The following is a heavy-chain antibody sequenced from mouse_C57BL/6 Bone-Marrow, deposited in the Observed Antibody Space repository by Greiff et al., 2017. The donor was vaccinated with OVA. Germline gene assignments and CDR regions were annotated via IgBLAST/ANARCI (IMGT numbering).Heavy chain of an antibody. D-gene: IGHD1-1*01. Sequence: VQLQQSGAELVRPGASVTLSCKASGYTFTDYEMHWVKQTPVHGLEWIGAIDPETGGTAYNQKFKGKAILTADKSSSTAYMELRSLTSEDSAVYYCTKEGITTVWYCDVWGTGTTVTVSS. V-gene: IGHV1-15*01. CDR3: TKEGITTVWYCDV. J-gene: IGHJ1*03. CDR2: IDPETGGT. CDR1: GYTFTDYE.